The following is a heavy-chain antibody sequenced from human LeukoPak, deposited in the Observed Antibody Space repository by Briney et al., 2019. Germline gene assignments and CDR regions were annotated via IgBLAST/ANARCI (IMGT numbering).Heavy chain of an antibody. D-gene: IGHD3-22*01. CDR3: ARGRSAMIVHY. V-gene: IGHV4-38-2*02. Sequence: SETLSLTCTVSGGSISSDWYWGWVRRPPGNGLEWIGAIYRNGDTYYNPSLKSRVTISHDTSKNQFSLRLNSVTAADTAVYYCARGRSAMIVHYWGQGTLVTVSS. CDR2: IYRNGDT. J-gene: IGHJ4*02. CDR1: GGSISSDWY.